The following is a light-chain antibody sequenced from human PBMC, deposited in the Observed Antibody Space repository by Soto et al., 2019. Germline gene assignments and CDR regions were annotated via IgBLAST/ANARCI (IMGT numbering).Light chain of an antibody. CDR1: QGIRNF. CDR3: QKYSSVPV. CDR2: AAS. V-gene: IGKV1-27*01. Sequence: DIQMTQSPTSLSASVGDRVTITCRASQGIRNFVAWYQQKPGKAPKLLIYAASTLQSGVPSRFSGSGSGTDVTLTIDRLLPEDVATYSCQKYSSVPVFGPGTKVEIK. J-gene: IGKJ3*01.